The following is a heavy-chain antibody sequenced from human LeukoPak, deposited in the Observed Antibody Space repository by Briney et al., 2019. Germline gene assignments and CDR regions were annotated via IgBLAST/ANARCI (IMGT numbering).Heavy chain of an antibody. Sequence: ASVKVSCKASGYTFASYGISWVRQAPGQGLEWMGWISAYNGNTNYAQKLQGRVTITRNTSISTAYMELSSLRSEDTAVYYCASYDFWSGSDYWGQGTLVTVSS. CDR3: ASYDFWSGSDY. D-gene: IGHD3-3*01. CDR1: GYTFASYG. J-gene: IGHJ4*02. V-gene: IGHV1-18*01. CDR2: ISAYNGNT.